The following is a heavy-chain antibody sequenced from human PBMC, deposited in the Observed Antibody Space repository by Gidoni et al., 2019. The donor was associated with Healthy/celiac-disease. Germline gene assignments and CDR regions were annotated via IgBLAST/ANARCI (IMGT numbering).Heavy chain of an antibody. J-gene: IGHJ6*02. Sequence: QVQLVESGGGLVKPGGSLRLYCAASGFTFSDYYMSWIRQAPGKGLEWVSYISSSSSYTNYADSVKGRFTISRDNAKNSLYLQMNSLRAEDTAVYYCARVPVYSSSSRAGYYYYYGMDVWGQGTTVTVSS. CDR2: ISSSSSYT. CDR1: GFTFSDYY. V-gene: IGHV3-11*06. D-gene: IGHD6-13*01. CDR3: ARVPVYSSSSRAGYYYYYGMDV.